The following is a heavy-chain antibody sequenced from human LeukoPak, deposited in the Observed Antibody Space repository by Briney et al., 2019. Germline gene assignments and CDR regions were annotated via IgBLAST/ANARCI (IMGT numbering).Heavy chain of an antibody. CDR3: ASEGVAAAGTWYYYMDV. Sequence: PSETLSLTCAVYGGSFSGYYWSWIRQPPGKGLEWIGEINHSGSTNYNPSLKSRVTISVDTSKNQFSLKLSSVTAADTAVYYCASEGVAAAGTWYYYMDVWGKGTTVTVSS. V-gene: IGHV4-34*01. CDR1: GGSFSGYY. D-gene: IGHD6-13*01. CDR2: INHSGST. J-gene: IGHJ6*03.